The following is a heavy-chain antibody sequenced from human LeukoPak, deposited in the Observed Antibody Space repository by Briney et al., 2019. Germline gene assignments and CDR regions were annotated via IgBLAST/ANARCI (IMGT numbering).Heavy chain of an antibody. CDR2: IYYSGST. J-gene: IGHJ4*02. D-gene: IGHD1-14*01. V-gene: IGHV4-39*01. Sequence: SETLSLTCTVSGGSISSSSYYWGWIRQPPGKGLEWIGSIYYSGSTYYNPSLKSRVTISVDTSKNQFSLKLSSVTAADTAVYYCARHLTRYYFDYWGQGTLVTVSS. CDR3: ARHLTRYYFDY. CDR1: GGSISSSSYY.